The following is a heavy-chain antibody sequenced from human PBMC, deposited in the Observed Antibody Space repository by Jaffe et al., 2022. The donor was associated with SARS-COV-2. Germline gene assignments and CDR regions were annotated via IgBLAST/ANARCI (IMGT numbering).Heavy chain of an antibody. V-gene: IGHV3-7*01. CDR2: IKYDGSEK. D-gene: IGHD2-8*01. J-gene: IGHJ4*02. CDR1: GFSFSGYW. Sequence: EVQLVESGGGLVQPGGSLRLTCAVSGFSFSGYWMNWVRQAPGKGLEWVARIKYDGSEKNYVDSVKGRFTISRDNAKNSLYLQMNGLRAEDTAMYYCARDLGYCTNSVCVWGQGTLVTVSS. CDR3: ARDLGYCTNSVCV.